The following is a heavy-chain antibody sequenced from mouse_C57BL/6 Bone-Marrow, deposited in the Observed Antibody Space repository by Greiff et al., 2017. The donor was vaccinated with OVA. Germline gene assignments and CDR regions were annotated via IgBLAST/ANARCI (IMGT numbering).Heavy chain of an antibody. CDR3: ASGATMVTTGDY. CDR1: GYTFTSYG. J-gene: IGHJ2*01. Sequence: VQLQQSGAELARPGASVKLSCKASGYTFTSYGISWVKQRTGPGLEWIGEIYPRSGITYYNEKFQGKATLTADKSSSTAYMELRSLTSEDSAVYFCASGATMVTTGDYWGQGTTLTVSS. CDR2: IYPRSGIT. V-gene: IGHV1-81*01. D-gene: IGHD2-2*01.